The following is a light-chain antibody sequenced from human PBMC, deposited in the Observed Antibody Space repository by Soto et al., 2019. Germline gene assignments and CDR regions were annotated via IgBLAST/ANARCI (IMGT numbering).Light chain of an antibody. V-gene: IGLV2-14*03. CDR3: SSFTGGSTLVV. Sequence: QSVLTQPASVSGSPGQSITISCTGTSSDVGRYNYVSWYQKHPGQAPKLIIYDVINRPSGVSDRFSGSKSGNTASLTISGLQAEDETDYYCSSFTGGSTLVVFGTGTKLTVL. CDR1: SSDVGRYNY. CDR2: DVI. J-gene: IGLJ1*01.